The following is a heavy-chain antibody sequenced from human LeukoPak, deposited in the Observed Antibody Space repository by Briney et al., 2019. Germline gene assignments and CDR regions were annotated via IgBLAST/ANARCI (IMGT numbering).Heavy chain of an antibody. CDR2: IYYSGST. CDR3: AKSTYYYDSSASPEFDY. V-gene: IGHV4-30-4*01. D-gene: IGHD3-22*01. Sequence: NPSQTLSLTCTVSGGSISSGDYYWRWIRQPPGKGLEWIGYIYYSGSTYYNPSLKSRVTISVDTSKNQFSLKLSSVTAADTAVYYCAKSTYYYDSSASPEFDYWGQGTLVTVSS. CDR1: GGSISSGDYY. J-gene: IGHJ4*02.